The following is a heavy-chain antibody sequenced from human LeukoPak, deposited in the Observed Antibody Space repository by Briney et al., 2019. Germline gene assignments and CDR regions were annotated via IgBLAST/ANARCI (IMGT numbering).Heavy chain of an antibody. CDR1: GFTVSSNY. CDR3: ARDSYTNYALS. D-gene: IGHD4-11*01. Sequence: GGSLRLSCAASGFTVSSNYMSWVRQAPGKGLEWVSVIYSGGSTYYADSVKGRFTISRDNSKNTLYLQMNSLRAEDTAVYYCARDSYTNYALSWGQGTLLTVSS. J-gene: IGHJ4*02. V-gene: IGHV3-53*01. CDR2: IYSGGST.